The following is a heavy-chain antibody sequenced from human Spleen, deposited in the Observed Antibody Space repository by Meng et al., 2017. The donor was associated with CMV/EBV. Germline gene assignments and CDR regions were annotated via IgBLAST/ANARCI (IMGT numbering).Heavy chain of an antibody. CDR2: INHNSGGK. Sequence: CKAYGYTFTGYYMHWVRQAPGQGLEWRGWINHNSGGKNEAQKLQGRVTMTRDTSISTAYMELSRLRSDDTAVYYCARAGIVGASFDPWGQGTLVTVSS. CDR1: GYTFTGYY. V-gene: IGHV1-2*02. J-gene: IGHJ5*02. D-gene: IGHD1-26*01. CDR3: ARAGIVGASFDP.